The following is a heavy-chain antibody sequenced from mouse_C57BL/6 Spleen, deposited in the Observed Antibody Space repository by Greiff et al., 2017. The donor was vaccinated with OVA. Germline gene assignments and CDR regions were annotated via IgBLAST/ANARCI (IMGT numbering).Heavy chain of an antibody. CDR2: IYPGDGDT. CDR3: ARNYGSPHWYFDV. J-gene: IGHJ1*03. Sequence: VHLVESGAELVKPGASVKISCKASGYAFSSYWMNWVKQRPGKGLEWIGQIYPGDGDTNYNGKFKGKATLTADKSSSTAYMQLSSLTSEDSAVYFCARNYGSPHWYFDVWGTGTTVTVSS. V-gene: IGHV1-80*01. D-gene: IGHD1-1*01. CDR1: GYAFSSYW.